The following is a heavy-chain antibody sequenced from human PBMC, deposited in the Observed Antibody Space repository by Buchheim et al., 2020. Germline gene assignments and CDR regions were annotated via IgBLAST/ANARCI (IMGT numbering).Heavy chain of an antibody. CDR2: ISYDGSNK. CDR1: GFTFSSYA. V-gene: IGHV3-30*04. CDR3: ARAADDSSWYGYYFDY. J-gene: IGHJ4*02. D-gene: IGHD6-13*01. Sequence: QVQLVESGGGVVQPGRSLRLSCAASGFTFSSYAMHWVRQAPGKGLEWVAVISYDGSNKYYADSVKGRFTISRDNSKNKLDLQMNSLRAEDTAVYYCARAADDSSWYGYYFDYWGQGTL.